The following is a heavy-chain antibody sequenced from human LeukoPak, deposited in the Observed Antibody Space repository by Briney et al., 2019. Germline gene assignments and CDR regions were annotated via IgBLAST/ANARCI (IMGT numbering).Heavy chain of an antibody. CDR3: ARDTAMILDY. CDR2: IYYSGST. J-gene: IGHJ4*02. Sequence: SETLSLTCTVSGGSISSHYWSWIRQPPGKGLEWIGYIYYSGSTNYNPSLKSRVTISVDTSKNQFSLKLSSVTAADTAVYYCARDTAMILDYWGQGTPVTVSS. V-gene: IGHV4-59*11. CDR1: GGSISSHY. D-gene: IGHD5-18*01.